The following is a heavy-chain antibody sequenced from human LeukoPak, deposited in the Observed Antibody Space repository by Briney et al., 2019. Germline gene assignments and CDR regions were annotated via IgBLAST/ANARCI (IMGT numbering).Heavy chain of an antibody. Sequence: SETLSLTCTVSGGSISSYYWSWIRQPAGKGLEWIGRIYTSGSTNYNPSLKSRVTMSVEPSKNQFYLKLSSVTAADTAVYYCARRSWNYGVDYWGQGTLVTVSS. D-gene: IGHD1-7*01. CDR3: ARRSWNYGVDY. J-gene: IGHJ4*02. V-gene: IGHV4-4*07. CDR1: GGSISSYY. CDR2: IYTSGST.